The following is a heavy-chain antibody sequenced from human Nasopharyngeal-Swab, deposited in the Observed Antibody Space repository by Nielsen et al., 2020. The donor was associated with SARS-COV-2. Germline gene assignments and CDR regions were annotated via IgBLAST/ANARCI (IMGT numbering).Heavy chain of an antibody. Sequence: GSLRLSCAASGFTVSSNYMSWVRQAPGKGLEWVSVFYSGGSTDYADSVKGRFTVSRDNSKNTLYLQMNSLRAEDTAVYYCARAQYYYGSGPGAFDIWGQGTMVTVSS. CDR1: GFTVSSNY. CDR2: FYSGGST. CDR3: ARAQYYYGSGPGAFDI. D-gene: IGHD3-10*01. J-gene: IGHJ3*02. V-gene: IGHV3-53*01.